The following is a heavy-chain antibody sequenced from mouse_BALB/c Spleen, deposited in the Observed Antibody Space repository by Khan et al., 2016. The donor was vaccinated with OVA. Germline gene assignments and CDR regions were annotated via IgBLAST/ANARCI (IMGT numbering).Heavy chain of an antibody. CDR1: GYSLTRYG. Sequence: QVQLKQSGPGLVAPSQSLSITCTVYGYSLTRYGVHWVRQPPGKGLEWLGLIWAGGSTNYNWALMSRLSISIDNSKSLVFLIMNSLQTDDTAVYYCARSKYLVRYWGQGTTLTVSS. CDR2: IWAGGST. J-gene: IGHJ2*01. V-gene: IGHV2-9*02. CDR3: ARSKYLVRY.